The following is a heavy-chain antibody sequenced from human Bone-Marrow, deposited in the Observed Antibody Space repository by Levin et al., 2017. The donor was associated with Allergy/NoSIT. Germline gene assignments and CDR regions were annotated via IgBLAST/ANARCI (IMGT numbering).Heavy chain of an antibody. CDR3: ASSQAVGNVDY. D-gene: IGHD1-1*01. J-gene: IGHJ4*02. Sequence: GSLRLSCAVSGGSISSSNWWSWVRQPPGKGLEWIGEIYHSGSTNYNPSLKSRVTISVDKSKNQFSLKLSSVTAADTAVYYCASSQAVGNVDYWGQGTLVTVSS. CDR1: GGSISSSNW. V-gene: IGHV4-4*02. CDR2: IYHSGST.